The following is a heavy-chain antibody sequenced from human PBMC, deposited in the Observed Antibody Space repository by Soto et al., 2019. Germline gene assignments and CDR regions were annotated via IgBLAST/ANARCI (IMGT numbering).Heavy chain of an antibody. CDR3: ARGLNYYDSSGYYWWYFDY. J-gene: IGHJ4*02. CDR1: VVSVNSDY. Sequence: ETLSLTCTVSVVSVNSDYWSWVRQPPGRGLEWIGYIYSSGYTNYNPSLESRVTISVDTSKKQFSLKLSSVTAADTAVYYCARGLNYYDSSGYYWWYFDYWGQGTLVTVPS. CDR2: IYSSGYT. D-gene: IGHD3-22*01. V-gene: IGHV4-59*02.